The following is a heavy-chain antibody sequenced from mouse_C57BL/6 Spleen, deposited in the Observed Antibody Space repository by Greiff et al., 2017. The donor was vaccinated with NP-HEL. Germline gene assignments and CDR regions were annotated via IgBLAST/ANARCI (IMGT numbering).Heavy chain of an antibody. J-gene: IGHJ2*01. D-gene: IGHD3-2*02. V-gene: IGHV1-5*01. CDR1: GYTFTSYW. CDR3: TRRKAAQAMFFEG. CDR2: IYPGNSDT. Sequence: VQLQQSGTVLARPGASVKMSCKTSGYTFTSYWMHWVKQRPGQGLEWIGAIYPGNSDTSYNQKFKGKAKLTAVTSASTAYMELSSLTNEDSAVYYCTRRKAAQAMFFEGWGQGTTVTVAS.